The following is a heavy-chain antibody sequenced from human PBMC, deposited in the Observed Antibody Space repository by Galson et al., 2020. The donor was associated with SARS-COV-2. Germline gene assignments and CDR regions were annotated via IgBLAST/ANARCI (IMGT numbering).Heavy chain of an antibody. CDR1: GFTIKDYW. V-gene: IGHV3-74*01. J-gene: IGHJ3*01. CDR3: ARDPL. Sequence: SCAASGFTIKDYWMHWVRQAPGKGPVWVSRISSDSSITSYADSVKGRFTISRDNAKNTVYLQMISLRVDDTAVYYCARDPLWGQGTMVTVSS. CDR2: ISSDSSIT.